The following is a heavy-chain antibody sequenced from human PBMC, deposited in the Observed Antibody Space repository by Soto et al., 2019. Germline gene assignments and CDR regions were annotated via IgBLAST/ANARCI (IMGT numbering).Heavy chain of an antibody. D-gene: IGHD6-13*01. V-gene: IGHV3-33*01. CDR3: ASSQYSSSWYPFDY. Sequence: QVQLVESGGGVVQPGRSLRLSCAASGFTFSSYGMHWVRQAPGKGLEWVAVIYYDGSNKYYADSVKGRFTISRDNSKNPLYLQMNSLRAEATAVFYCASSQYSSSWYPFDYWGQGTLVTVSS. CDR2: IYYDGSNK. J-gene: IGHJ4*02. CDR1: GFTFSSYG.